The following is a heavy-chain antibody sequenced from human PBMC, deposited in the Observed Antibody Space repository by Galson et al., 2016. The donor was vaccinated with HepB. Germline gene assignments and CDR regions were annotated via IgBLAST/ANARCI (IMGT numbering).Heavy chain of an antibody. J-gene: IGHJ4*02. CDR3: ARTRGAGPFGHFDC. Sequence: SLRLSCAASGFTFSDYFMSWIRQSPGKGPEWVSYISSSGVTKHYADSVKGRFTVSRDNAKNSLYLQMDSLRVEDTAFYYCARTRGAGPFGHFDCWGQGTLVTVSS. D-gene: IGHD3-10*01. CDR2: ISSSGVTK. V-gene: IGHV3-11*04. CDR1: GFTFSDYF.